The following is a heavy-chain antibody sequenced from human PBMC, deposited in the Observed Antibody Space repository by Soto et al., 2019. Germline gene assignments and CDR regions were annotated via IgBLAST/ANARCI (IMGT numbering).Heavy chain of an antibody. D-gene: IGHD1-26*01. CDR1: DGSISSSSYY. CDR2: IYYSGST. V-gene: IGHV4-39*02. J-gene: IGHJ5*02. CDR3: ATQEVGGSYVYTFDP. Sequence: SETLSLTCTVSDGSISSSSYYWGWIRQPPGKGLEWIGSIYYSGSTYYNPSLKSRVTISVDTSKNHFSLKLSSVTAADTAVYYCATQEVGGSYVYTFDPWGQGTLVTVSS.